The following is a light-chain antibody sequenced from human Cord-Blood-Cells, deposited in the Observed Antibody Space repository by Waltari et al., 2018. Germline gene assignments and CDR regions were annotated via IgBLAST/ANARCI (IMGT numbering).Light chain of an antibody. CDR1: QSISSY. J-gene: IGKJ1*01. Sequence: DIQMTQSPSSLSASVGDRVTITCRASQSISSYLNWYQQKPGKAPKLLIYAASSLQSGVPSSFSCSGAATDDTLTISSLQSEHFATYYCQQSYSTPLTIGHG. CDR3: QQSYSTPLT. V-gene: IGKV1-39*01. CDR2: AAS.